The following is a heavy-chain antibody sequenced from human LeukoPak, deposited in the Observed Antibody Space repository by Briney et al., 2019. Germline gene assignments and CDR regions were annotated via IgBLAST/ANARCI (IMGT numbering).Heavy chain of an antibody. Sequence: GGSLRLSCATFSSYDMHWVRQAPGKGLEWVALIRYDGSNKYHADSVKGRFTISRDNSKNTLYLQMNSLRPEDTAVYYCAFGLGSSGYWGQGTLVTVSS. CDR2: IRYDGSNK. J-gene: IGHJ4*02. CDR1: FSSYD. V-gene: IGHV3-30*02. D-gene: IGHD3/OR15-3a*01. CDR3: AFGLGSSGY.